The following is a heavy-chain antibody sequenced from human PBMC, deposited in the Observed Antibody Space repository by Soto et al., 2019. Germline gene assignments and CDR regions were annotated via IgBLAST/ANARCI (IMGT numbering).Heavy chain of an antibody. V-gene: IGHV3-33*01. CDR1: GFTFSSYC. Sequence: PGGSLRLSCAASGFTFSSYCMHWVRQAPGKGLEWVAVIWYDGSNKYYADSVKGRFTISRDNSKNTLYLQMNSLRAEDTAVYYCARDRYSGYDLPIDYWGQGTLVTVSS. CDR2: IWYDGSNK. J-gene: IGHJ4*02. D-gene: IGHD5-12*01. CDR3: ARDRYSGYDLPIDY.